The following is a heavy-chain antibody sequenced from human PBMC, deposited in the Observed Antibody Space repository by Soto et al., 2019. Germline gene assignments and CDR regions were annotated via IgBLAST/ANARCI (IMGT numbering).Heavy chain of an antibody. CDR1: GGSISSYY. CDR2: IYYSGST. D-gene: IGHD6-19*01. J-gene: IGHJ4*02. CDR3: ARDRISVTEGFDY. V-gene: IGHV4-59*01. Sequence: QVQLQESGPGLVKPSETLSLTCTVSGGSISSYYWSWIRQPPEKGLEWIGYIYYSGSTNYNPSLKSRVTMSVDTSKNQFSLNLSSVTAADTAVYYCARDRISVTEGFDYWGQGTLVTVSS.